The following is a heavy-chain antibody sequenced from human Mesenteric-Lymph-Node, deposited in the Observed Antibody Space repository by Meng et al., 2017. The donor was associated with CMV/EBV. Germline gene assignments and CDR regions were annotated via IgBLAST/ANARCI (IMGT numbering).Heavy chain of an antibody. J-gene: IGHJ5*02. CDR1: EFTFSNYN. Sequence: GESLKISCVASEFTFSNYNMNWVHQAPGKGPEWLAYISHDGNTKDYTDSVRGRFTIFRDNTKNLLYLQINRLGAEDTAVYYCAREFFWNYDHWGQGILVTVSS. V-gene: IGHV3-48*04. CDR3: AREFFWNYDH. D-gene: IGHD1-7*01. CDR2: ISHDGNTK.